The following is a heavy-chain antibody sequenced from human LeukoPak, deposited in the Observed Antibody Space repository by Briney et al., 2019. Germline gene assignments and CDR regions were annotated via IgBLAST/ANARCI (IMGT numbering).Heavy chain of an antibody. V-gene: IGHV1-46*01. D-gene: IGHD6-19*01. Sequence: ASVKVSCKASGYTFTSYYMHWVRQAPGQGLEWMGIINPSGGSTSYPQKFQGRVTMTRDTSTSTVYMELSSLRSEDTAVYYCASTGGWTLDFDYWGQGTLVTVSS. J-gene: IGHJ4*02. CDR3: ASTGGWTLDFDY. CDR1: GYTFTSYY. CDR2: INPSGGST.